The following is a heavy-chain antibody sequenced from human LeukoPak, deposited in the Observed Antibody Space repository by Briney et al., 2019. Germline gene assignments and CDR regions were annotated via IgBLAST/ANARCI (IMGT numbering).Heavy chain of an antibody. D-gene: IGHD2-2*01. CDR3: ATAAEEYQLLSPDYYYGMDV. CDR2: IIPILGIA. Sequence: ASVKVSCKASGGTFSSYAISWVRQAPGQGLEWMGRIIPILGIANYAQKFQGRVTITADKSTSTAYMELSSLRSEDTAVYYCATAAEEYQLLSPDYYYGMDVWGQGTTVTVSS. V-gene: IGHV1-69*04. J-gene: IGHJ6*02. CDR1: GGTFSSYA.